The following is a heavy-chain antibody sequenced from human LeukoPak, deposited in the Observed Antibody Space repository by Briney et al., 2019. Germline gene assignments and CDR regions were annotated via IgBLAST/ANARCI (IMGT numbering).Heavy chain of an antibody. J-gene: IGHJ4*02. CDR3: AGEPATTTVTYPFFDY. Sequence: GASVKVSCKASGYTFTGYYMHWVRQAPGQGLEWMGIINPSGGSTTYAQKFQGRVTMTRDTSTSTVYMELSSLRSEDTAVYYCAGEPATTTVTYPFFDYWGQGTLVTVSS. D-gene: IGHD4-17*01. CDR1: GYTFTGYY. V-gene: IGHV1-46*01. CDR2: INPSGGST.